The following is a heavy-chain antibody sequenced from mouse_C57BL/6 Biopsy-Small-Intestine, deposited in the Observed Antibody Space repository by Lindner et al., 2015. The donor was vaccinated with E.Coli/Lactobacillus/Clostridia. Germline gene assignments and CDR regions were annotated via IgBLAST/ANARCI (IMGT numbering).Heavy chain of an antibody. D-gene: IGHD1-1*01. CDR2: ISAYNGNT. CDR1: GYTFTSYG. Sequence: SVKVSCKASGYTFTSYGISWVRQAPGQGLEWMGWISAYNGNTNYAQKLQGRVTMTTDTSTSTAYMELRSLRSDGTAVYYCARAGSLTTVTHYYYYGMDVWGQGTTVTVSS. V-gene: IGHV1-81*01. CDR3: ARAGSLTTVTHYYYYGMDV. J-gene: IGHJ1*01.